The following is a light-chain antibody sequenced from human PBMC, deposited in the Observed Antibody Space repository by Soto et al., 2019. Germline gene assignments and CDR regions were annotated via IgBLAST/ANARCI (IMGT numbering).Light chain of an antibody. CDR2: GAS. CDR3: QQYGSSPLT. J-gene: IGKJ4*01. CDR1: QSVSSSY. V-gene: IGKV3-20*01. Sequence: IVLTQSPGTLSLSPWERATLSCRASQSVSSSYLAWYQQKPGQAPRLLIYGASSRATGIPDRFSGSGSGTDFTLTISRLEPEDFAVYYCQQYGSSPLTFGGGNKVDIK.